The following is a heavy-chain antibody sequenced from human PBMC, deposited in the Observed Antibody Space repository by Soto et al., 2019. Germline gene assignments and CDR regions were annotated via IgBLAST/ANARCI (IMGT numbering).Heavy chain of an antibody. Sequence: SETLSLTCAVYGGSFSGYYWSWIRQPPGKGLEWIGEINHSGSTNYNPSLKSRVTISVDTSKNQFSLKLSSVTAADTAVYYCARGGSRGYSYGYPYYYYGMDVWGQGTTVTVSS. D-gene: IGHD5-18*01. V-gene: IGHV4-34*01. CDR3: ARGGSRGYSYGYPYYYYGMDV. J-gene: IGHJ6*02. CDR2: INHSGST. CDR1: GGSFSGYY.